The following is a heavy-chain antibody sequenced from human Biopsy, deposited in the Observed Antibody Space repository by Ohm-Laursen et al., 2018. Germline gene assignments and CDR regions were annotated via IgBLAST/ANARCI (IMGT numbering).Heavy chain of an antibody. CDR2: IYYDGIT. V-gene: IGHV4-59*04. CDR3: ARVAGGYAYYYGMDV. J-gene: IGHJ6*02. CDR1: GGSLTGDY. D-gene: IGHD5-12*01. Sequence: GTLSLTCTVSGGSLTGDYWSWIRQSPGKGLEWIGNIYYDGITYYNPSLKSRVAMSVDTSKNQFSLRLTSVTAADTAVYYCARVAGGYAYYYGMDVWGQGTTVIVSS.